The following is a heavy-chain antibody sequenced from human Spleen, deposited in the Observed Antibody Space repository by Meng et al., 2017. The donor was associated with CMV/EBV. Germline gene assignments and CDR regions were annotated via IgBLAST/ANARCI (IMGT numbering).Heavy chain of an antibody. CDR3: ARDQFSYGMDV. D-gene: IGHD5-24*01. J-gene: IGHJ6*02. V-gene: IGHV3-21*01. CDR2: ISSSSSYI. CDR1: GFTFSSYS. Sequence: GGSLRLSCAASGFTFSSYSMNWVRQAPGKGLEWVSSISSSSSYIYYADSVKGRFTISRDNAKNSLYLQMNSLRAEDTAVYYCARDQFSYGMDVWGQGTTVTVSS.